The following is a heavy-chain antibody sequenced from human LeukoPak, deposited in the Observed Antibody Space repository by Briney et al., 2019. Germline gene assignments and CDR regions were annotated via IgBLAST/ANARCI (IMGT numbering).Heavy chain of an antibody. CDR1: GGSFSGYY. D-gene: IGHD2-21*02. J-gene: IGHJ3*02. CDR2: INHSGST. Sequence: SETLSLTCAVYGGSFSGYYWSWIRQPPGKGLEWIGEINHSGSTNYNPSLKSRVTISVDTSKNQFSLKLSSVTAADTAVYYCARGPLKHIVVVTAKGYAFDIWGQGTMVTVSS. CDR3: ARGPLKHIVVVTAKGYAFDI. V-gene: IGHV4-34*01.